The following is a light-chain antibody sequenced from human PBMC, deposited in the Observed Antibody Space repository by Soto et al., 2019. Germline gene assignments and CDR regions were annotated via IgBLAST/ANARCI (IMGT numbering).Light chain of an antibody. CDR3: QHYNNWPA. Sequence: EIVMAQSPATLSVSTGERATLSCRASQSVSSNLAWYQQKPGQAPRLLIYGASTRATGIPARFSGSGSGTEFTLTISSLQSEDFAVSYCQHYNNWPAFGLGTKVDIK. CDR1: QSVSSN. CDR2: GAS. J-gene: IGKJ3*01. V-gene: IGKV3-15*01.